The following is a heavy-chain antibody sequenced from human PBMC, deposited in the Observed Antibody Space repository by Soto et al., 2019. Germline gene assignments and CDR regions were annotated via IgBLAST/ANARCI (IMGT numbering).Heavy chain of an antibody. V-gene: IGHV4-34*01. CDR3: ARKYGYYDFWSGHFSPFYYYYMDV. D-gene: IGHD3-3*01. Sequence: QVQLQQWGAGLLKPSETLSLTCAVYGGSFSDHYWSWIRQPPGKGLEWIGEINHSGSTNYNPSLKSRVTISIDTSKKQFSLKLSSVTAADTAVYYCARKYGYYDFWSGHFSPFYYYYMDVWGKGTTVTVS. CDR2: INHSGST. CDR1: GGSFSDHY. J-gene: IGHJ6*03.